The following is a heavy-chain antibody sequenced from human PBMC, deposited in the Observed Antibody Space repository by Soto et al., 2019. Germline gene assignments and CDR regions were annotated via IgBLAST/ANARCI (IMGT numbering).Heavy chain of an antibody. CDR2: ISYDGSNK. V-gene: IGHV3-30*18. D-gene: IGHD3-10*01. CDR1: GFTFSSYG. CDR3: AKGGSYYYGSGSYHWFDP. J-gene: IGHJ5*02. Sequence: ESGGGVVQPGRSLRLSCAASGFTFSSYGMHWVRQAPGKGLEWVAVISYDGSNKYYADSVKGRFTISRDNSKNTLYLQMNSLRAEDTAVYYCAKGGSYYYGSGSYHWFDPWGQGTLVTVSS.